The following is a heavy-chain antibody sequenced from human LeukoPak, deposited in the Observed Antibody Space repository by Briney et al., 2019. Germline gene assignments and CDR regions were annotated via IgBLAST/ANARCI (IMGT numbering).Heavy chain of an antibody. V-gene: IGHV4-39*01. J-gene: IGHJ5*02. CDR3: ARYLGGRFDP. D-gene: IGHD1-26*01. Sequence: SETLSLTCTVSGGSISSRSYYWGWTRQPPGKGLEWLGSIFYSGSTYYNPSLKSRVTISVDTSKNQFSLKLSSVTAADTAVYYCARYLGGRFDPWGQGTLVTVSS. CDR1: GGSISSRSYY. CDR2: IFYSGST.